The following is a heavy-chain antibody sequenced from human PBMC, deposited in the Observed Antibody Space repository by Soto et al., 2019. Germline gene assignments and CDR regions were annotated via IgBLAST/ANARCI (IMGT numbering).Heavy chain of an antibody. V-gene: IGHV4-30-2*01. CDR3: ARAWEAWFDP. CDR2: IYHSGST. CDR1: GGSISSGGFS. D-gene: IGHD1-26*01. Sequence: TLYLTCAVFGGSISSGGFSWSWIRQPPGKGREWIGYIYHSGSTYYKPSQKSRVTTSVDRSKIQFFLKLSSGAAADTAVYYCARAWEAWFDPWGQGTPVTVSS. J-gene: IGHJ5*02.